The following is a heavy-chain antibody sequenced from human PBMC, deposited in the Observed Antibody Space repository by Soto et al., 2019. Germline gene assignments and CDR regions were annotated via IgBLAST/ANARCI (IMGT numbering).Heavy chain of an antibody. CDR1: GYTFTSYA. Sequence: ASVKVSCKASGYTFTSYAMHWVRQAPGQRLEWMGWINAGNGNTKYSQKFQGRVTITRDTSASTAYMELSSLRSEDTAVYYCARVRGYYGSGSYYGSFDYWGQGTLVTVSS. J-gene: IGHJ4*02. V-gene: IGHV1-3*01. D-gene: IGHD3-10*01. CDR2: INAGNGNT. CDR3: ARVRGYYGSGSYYGSFDY.